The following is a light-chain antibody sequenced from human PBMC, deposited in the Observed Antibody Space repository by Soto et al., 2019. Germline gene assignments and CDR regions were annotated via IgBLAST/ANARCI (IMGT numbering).Light chain of an antibody. J-gene: IGKJ4*01. V-gene: IGKV3-15*01. CDR3: QQYNNWPLT. Sequence: EIVMTQSPATLSVSPGERATLSCRASQSVAGNLAWYQQKPGQAPRLLMYGASTRATGIPARFSGSGSGTEFTLTISSLLSEDFGVYYCQQYNNWPLTFGGGTKVEIK. CDR1: QSVAGN. CDR2: GAS.